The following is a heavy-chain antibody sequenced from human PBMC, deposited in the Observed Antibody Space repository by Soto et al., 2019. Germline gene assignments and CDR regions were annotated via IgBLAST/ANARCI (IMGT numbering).Heavy chain of an antibody. D-gene: IGHD6-19*01. Sequence: GASVKVSCKASGYTLSSYYMHWVRQAPGQGLEWMGIINTSGDSTTYAQKFQGRVTMTRDTSTSTVYMELSSLTSEDTAVYYCARASVAGRRFDYWGEGTLVTVSS. J-gene: IGHJ4*02. CDR1: GYTLSSYY. V-gene: IGHV1-46*03. CDR2: INTSGDST. CDR3: ARASVAGRRFDY.